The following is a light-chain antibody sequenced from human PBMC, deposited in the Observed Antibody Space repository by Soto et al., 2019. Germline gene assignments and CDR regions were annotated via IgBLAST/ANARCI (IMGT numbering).Light chain of an antibody. J-gene: IGKJ1*01. CDR1: QSLLHSNGYNY. CDR3: QQYYSYPAIT. Sequence: DIVMTQSPLSLPVTPGEPASISCRSSQSLLHSNGYNYLDWYQQKPGKGPNLLIYAASSLESGVPSRFSGSGSGTDFTLTISCLQSEDFATYYCQQYYSYPAITFGQGTKVDI. CDR2: AAS. V-gene: IGKV2-28*01.